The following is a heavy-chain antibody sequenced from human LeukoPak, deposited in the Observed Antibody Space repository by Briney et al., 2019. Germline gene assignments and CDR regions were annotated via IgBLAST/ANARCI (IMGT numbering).Heavy chain of an antibody. J-gene: IGHJ6*02. V-gene: IGHV4-39*01. CDR3: ASGKYYDSSGYYAGMDV. D-gene: IGHD3-22*01. CDR1: GGSISSSSYY. CDR2: IYYSGST. Sequence: SETLSLTCTVSGGSISSSSYYWGWIRQPPGKGLEWIGSIYYSGSTYYNPSLKSRDTISVDTSKNQFSLKLSSVTAADTAVYYCASGKYYDSSGYYAGMDVWGQGTTVTVSS.